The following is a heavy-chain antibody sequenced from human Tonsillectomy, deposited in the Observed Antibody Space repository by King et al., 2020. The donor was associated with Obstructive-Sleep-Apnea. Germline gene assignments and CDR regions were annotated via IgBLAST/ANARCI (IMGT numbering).Heavy chain of an antibody. CDR3: ARDPLGQGN. J-gene: IGHJ4*02. Sequence: VQLQESGPGLVKPSETLSLTCTVSGYSISSGYYWGWIRQPPGKGLEWVGSIYHSGSTYYNPSLKSRVTISLDTSKNQFSLRLSSVTAADTAVYYWARDPLGQGNWGQGTLVTVSS. V-gene: IGHV4-38-2*02. CDR2: IYHSGST. CDR1: GYSISSGYY.